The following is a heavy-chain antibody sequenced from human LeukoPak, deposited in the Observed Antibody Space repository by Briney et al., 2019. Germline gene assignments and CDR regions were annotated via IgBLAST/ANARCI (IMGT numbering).Heavy chain of an antibody. J-gene: IGHJ6*02. Sequence: ASVKVSCKASGYTFTSYYMHWVRQAPGQGREWMGIINPSGGSTSYAQKFQGRVTMTRHTSTSTVYMELSSLRSEDTAVYYCARDYPEVVRGFTITHYYYYGMDVWGQATTVTVSS. D-gene: IGHD3-10*01. V-gene: IGHV1-46*01. CDR2: INPSGGST. CDR1: GYTFTSYY. CDR3: ARDYPEVVRGFTITHYYYYGMDV.